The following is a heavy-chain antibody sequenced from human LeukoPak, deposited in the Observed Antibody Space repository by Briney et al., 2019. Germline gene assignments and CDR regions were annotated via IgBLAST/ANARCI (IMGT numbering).Heavy chain of an antibody. V-gene: IGHV3-21*01. D-gene: IGHD6-13*01. CDR3: ARDRSSSWYYFDY. CDR1: GFTFSSYS. J-gene: IGHJ4*02. Sequence: GGSLRLSCAASGFTFSSYSMNWVRQAPGKGLEWVSSISSSSSYIYYADSVKGRFTISRDNAKNSPYLQMNSLRAEDTAVYYCARDRSSSWYYFDYWGQGTLVTVSS. CDR2: ISSSSSYI.